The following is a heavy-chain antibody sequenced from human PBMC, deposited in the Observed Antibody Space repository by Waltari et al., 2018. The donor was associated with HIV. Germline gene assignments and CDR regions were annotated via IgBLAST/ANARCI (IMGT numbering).Heavy chain of an antibody. J-gene: IGHJ3*02. Sequence: EVQLVQSGAEVKKPGDSLKISCQASGYSFTSYWVGWVRQTAENGLEWMGLVYPADSDTTYNPSFRGQVTISVDTSVNTAYLQWGRLKASDSAIYFCARRLVGADAFEIWGQGTVVIVSS. D-gene: IGHD1-26*01. CDR2: VYPADSDT. CDR3: ARRLVGADAFEI. V-gene: IGHV5-51*03. CDR1: GYSFTSYW.